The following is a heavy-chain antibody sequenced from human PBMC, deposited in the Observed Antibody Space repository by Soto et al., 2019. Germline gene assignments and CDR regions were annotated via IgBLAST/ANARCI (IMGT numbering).Heavy chain of an antibody. D-gene: IGHD3-3*01. J-gene: IGHJ6*02. CDR3: ARDLSPYDFWSGYYIGYYGMDV. CDR1: GYTFTGYY. CDR2: INPNSGGT. Sequence: GASVKVSCKASGYTFTGYYMHWVRQAPGQGLEWMGWINPNSGGTNYAQKFQGWVTMTRDTSISTAYMELSRLRSDDMAVYYCARDLSPYDFWSGYYIGYYGMDVWGQGTTVTVS. V-gene: IGHV1-2*04.